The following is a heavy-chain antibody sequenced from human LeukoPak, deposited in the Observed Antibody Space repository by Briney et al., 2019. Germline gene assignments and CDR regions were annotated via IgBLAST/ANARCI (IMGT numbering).Heavy chain of an antibody. D-gene: IGHD5-12*01. J-gene: IGHJ4*02. V-gene: IGHV1-18*01. CDR2: ISAYNGNT. CDR1: GYTFSNYG. CDR3: VRDYKGYSGYDGFDY. Sequence: GASVKVSCKASGYTFSNYGISWVRQAPGQGLEWRGWISAYNGNTNYAQKHQGRVTMTTDTSTRTAYMELRSLRSDDTAVYYCVRDYKGYSGYDGFDYWGQGTLVTVSS.